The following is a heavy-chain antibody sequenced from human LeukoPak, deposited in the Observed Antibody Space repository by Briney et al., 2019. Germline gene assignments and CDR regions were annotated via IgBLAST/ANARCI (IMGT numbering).Heavy chain of an antibody. J-gene: IGHJ4*02. Sequence: PGGSLRLSCAASGFTVSSNYMSWVRQAPGKGLEWVSVIYSGGSTYYADSVKGRFTISRDNSKNTLYLQMNCLRAEDTAVYYCARAISGYDSPDYWGQGTLVTVSS. CDR3: ARAISGYDSPDY. V-gene: IGHV3-66*01. CDR2: IYSGGST. D-gene: IGHD5-12*01. CDR1: GFTVSSNY.